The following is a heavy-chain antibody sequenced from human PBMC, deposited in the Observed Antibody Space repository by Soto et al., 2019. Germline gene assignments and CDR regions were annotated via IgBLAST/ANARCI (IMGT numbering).Heavy chain of an antibody. Sequence: ASVKVSCKASGYTFTSYYMHWVRQAPGQGLEWMGIINPSGGSTSYAQKFQGRVTMTRDTSTSTVYMELSSLRSEDTAVYYCASLMMDIAAADGAFDIWGQGTMVTVSS. J-gene: IGHJ3*02. CDR1: GYTFTSYY. CDR2: INPSGGST. CDR3: ASLMMDIAAADGAFDI. V-gene: IGHV1-46*01. D-gene: IGHD6-13*01.